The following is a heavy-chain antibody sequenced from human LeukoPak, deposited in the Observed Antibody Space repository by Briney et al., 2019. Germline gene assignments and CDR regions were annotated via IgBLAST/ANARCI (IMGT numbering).Heavy chain of an antibody. CDR3: ARQLRYFDWLLYGSFDY. D-gene: IGHD3-9*01. J-gene: IGHJ4*02. Sequence: SETLSLTCTVSGGSISSSSYYWGWIRQPPGKGLEWIGSIYYSGSTYYNPSLKSRVTISVDTSKNQFSLKLSSVTAADTAVYYCARQLRYFDWLLYGSFDYWGQGTLVTVSS. V-gene: IGHV4-39*07. CDR1: GGSISSSSYY. CDR2: IYYSGST.